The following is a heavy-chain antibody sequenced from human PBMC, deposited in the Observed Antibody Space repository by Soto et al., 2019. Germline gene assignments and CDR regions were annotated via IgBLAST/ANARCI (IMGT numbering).Heavy chain of an antibody. V-gene: IGHV1-69*01. CDR1: GGTFSSAA. J-gene: IGHJ5*02. Sequence: QVQLVQSGAEVKKPGSSVKFSCKASGGTFSSAAISWVRQAPGQGLEWMGGIIPIFGTANYAQKFQGRVTITADESTSTAYRELSSLRSEDTAVYYCARDWAEYSSFANWFDPWGQGTLVTVAS. CDR3: ARDWAEYSSFANWFDP. CDR2: IIPIFGTA. D-gene: IGHD6-6*01.